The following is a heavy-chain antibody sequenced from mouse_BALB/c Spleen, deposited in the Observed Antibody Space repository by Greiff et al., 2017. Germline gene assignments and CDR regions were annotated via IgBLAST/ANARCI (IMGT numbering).Heavy chain of an antibody. CDR2: IYPSDSYT. CDR1: GYTFTSYW. J-gene: IGHJ1*01. Sequence: QVQLQPGAELVRPGASVKLSCKASGYTFTSYWINWVKQRPGQGLEWIGNIYPSDSYTNYNQKFKDKATLTVDKSSSTAYMQLSSPTSEDSAVYYCTREGNFDVWGAGTTVTVAS. V-gene: IGHV1-69*02. CDR3: TREGNFDV.